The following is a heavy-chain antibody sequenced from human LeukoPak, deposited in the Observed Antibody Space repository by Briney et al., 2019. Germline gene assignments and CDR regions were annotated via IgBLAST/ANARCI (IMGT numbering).Heavy chain of an antibody. D-gene: IGHD6-19*01. Sequence: GGSLRLSCAASGFTFSSYWMSWVRQAPGKGLEWVANIKHDGSGKYYVDSVKGRFTISRDNAKNSLYLQMNSLRAEDTAVYYCARDHPYSSGWLALGYFDYWGQGTLVTVSS. CDR3: ARDHPYSSGWLALGYFDY. V-gene: IGHV3-7*01. CDR1: GFTFSSYW. CDR2: IKHDGSGK. J-gene: IGHJ4*02.